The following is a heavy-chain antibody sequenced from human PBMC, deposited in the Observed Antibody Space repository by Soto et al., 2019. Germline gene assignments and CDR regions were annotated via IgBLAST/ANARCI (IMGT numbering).Heavy chain of an antibody. V-gene: IGHV3-7*01. Sequence: GGSLRLSCSASVLAFRTYWMSWVRQAPGKGLEWVANIKPDGSEKPYADSVKGRFTISRDNAKNSLYLQMSSLRAEDTAVYYCARRRIMLFAPHLDVWSQGTTVTGSS. CDR3: ARRRIMLFAPHLDV. J-gene: IGHJ6*02. CDR2: IKPDGSEK. D-gene: IGHD2-8*01. CDR1: VLAFRTYW.